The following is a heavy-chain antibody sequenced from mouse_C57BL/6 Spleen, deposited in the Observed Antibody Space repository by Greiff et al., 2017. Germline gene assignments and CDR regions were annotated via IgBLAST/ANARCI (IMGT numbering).Heavy chain of an antibody. CDR3: TRGMVTTAMDY. Sequence: QVQLQQSGAELVRPGASVTLSCKASGYTFTDYEMHWVKQTPVHGLEWIGAIDPETGGTAYNQKFKGKAILTADKSSSTAYMEHRSLTSEDSAVYYCTRGMVTTAMDYWGQGTSVTVSS. D-gene: IGHD2-2*01. CDR1: GYTFTDYE. J-gene: IGHJ4*01. CDR2: IDPETGGT. V-gene: IGHV1-15*01.